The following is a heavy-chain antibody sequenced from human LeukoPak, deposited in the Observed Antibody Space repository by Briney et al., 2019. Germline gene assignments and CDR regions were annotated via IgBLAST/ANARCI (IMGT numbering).Heavy chain of an antibody. D-gene: IGHD7-27*01. CDR3: AKDGGLWVSAHWGDS. J-gene: IGHJ4*02. V-gene: IGHV3-23*01. CDR2: ITTGGPNT. Sequence: PGGSLRLSCAGSGFIFNNAWMSWVRQAPGKGLKWVSTITTGGPNTYYADSVKGRFTVSRDDSKNTLYLQMNSLRAEDTAVYYCAKDGGLWVSAHWGDSWGRGTLVTVSS. CDR1: GFIFNNAW.